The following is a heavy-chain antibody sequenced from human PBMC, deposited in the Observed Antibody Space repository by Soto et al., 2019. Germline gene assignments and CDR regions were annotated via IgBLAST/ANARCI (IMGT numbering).Heavy chain of an antibody. V-gene: IGHV1-58*02. CDR2: IVVGSGNT. Sequence: ASVKVSCKASGFTFTSSAMQWVRQARGQRLEWIGWIVVGSGNTNYAQKFQERVTITRDMSTSTAYMELSSLRSEDTAVYYCAAGIGSSSRGIYYYYYGMDVWGQGTTVTVS. CDR1: GFTFTSSA. CDR3: AAGIGSSSRGIYYYYYGMDV. D-gene: IGHD3-16*01. J-gene: IGHJ6*02.